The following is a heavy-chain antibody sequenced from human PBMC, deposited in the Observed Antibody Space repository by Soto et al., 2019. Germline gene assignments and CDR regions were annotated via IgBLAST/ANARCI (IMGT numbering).Heavy chain of an antibody. D-gene: IGHD2-2*01. CDR1: GFTFSSYS. CDR3: ARVDGNIVVVPAAMPNYYYYMDV. V-gene: IGHV3-48*01. CDR2: ISSSSTI. J-gene: IGHJ6*03. Sequence: GGSLRLSCAASGFTFSSYSMNWVRQAPGKGLEWVSYISSSSTIYYADSVKGRFTISRDNAKNSLYLQMNSLRAEDTAVYYCARVDGNIVVVPAAMPNYYYYMDVWGKGTTVTVSS.